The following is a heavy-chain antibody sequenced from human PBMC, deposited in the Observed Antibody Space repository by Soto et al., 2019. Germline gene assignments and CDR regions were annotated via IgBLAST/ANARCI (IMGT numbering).Heavy chain of an antibody. CDR3: AKMTSSGWYDPVFH. J-gene: IGHJ4*02. CDR2: ISGSSSNI. Sequence: QVQLVESGGGLVKPRGSLRLSCVASGFSFSDYYMSWVRQAPGKGLEWISYISGSSSNIYYADSVKGRFTISRDKAENSVFLQMNNLRAEDTARYYCAKMTSSGWYDPVFHWGQGTLVTVSS. V-gene: IGHV3-11*01. CDR1: GFSFSDYY. D-gene: IGHD6-19*01.